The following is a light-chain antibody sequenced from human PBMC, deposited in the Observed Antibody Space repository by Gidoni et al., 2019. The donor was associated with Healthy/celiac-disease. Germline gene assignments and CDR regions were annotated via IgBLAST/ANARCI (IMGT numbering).Light chain of an antibody. CDR2: EVS. J-gene: IGLJ2*01. V-gene: IGLV2-23*02. CDR1: SSDVGSYNL. CDR3: CSYAGSSTFVV. Sequence: QSALTQPAPASGSPGQSITISCTGTSSDVGSYNLVSWYQQHPGKAPKLMIYEVSKRPSGVSNRFSGSKSGNTASLTISGLQAEDEADYYCCSYAGSSTFVVFGGGTKLTVL.